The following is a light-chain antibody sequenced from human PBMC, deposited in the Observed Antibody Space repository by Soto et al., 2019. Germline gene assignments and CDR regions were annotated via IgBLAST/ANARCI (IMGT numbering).Light chain of an antibody. CDR1: QGISNY. Sequence: DIQMTQSPSSLSASVGDRVTITCRASQGISNYLAWYQQKPGIVPKLLIYATSTLQSGVPSRFSGSGSGTDFTLTISSLQPEDVATYYCQKYNSVPPLTFGGGTKVEIK. J-gene: IGKJ4*01. V-gene: IGKV1-27*01. CDR2: ATS. CDR3: QKYNSVPPLT.